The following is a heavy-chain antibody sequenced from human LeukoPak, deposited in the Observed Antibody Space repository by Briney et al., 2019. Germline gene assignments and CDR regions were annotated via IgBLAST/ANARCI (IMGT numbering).Heavy chain of an antibody. CDR2: IRYDGSNT. CDR3: AKSQYQLRWGDYFDY. V-gene: IGHV3-30*02. J-gene: IGHJ4*02. Sequence: GGSLRLSCAASGFTFTSYGMHWVRQAPDKGLEWVAFIRYDGSNTFYTDSVKGRFTISRDNSKNTLYLQMNSLRAEDTAVYYCAKSQYQLRWGDYFDYWGQGTLVTVSS. CDR1: GFTFTSYG. D-gene: IGHD4-23*01.